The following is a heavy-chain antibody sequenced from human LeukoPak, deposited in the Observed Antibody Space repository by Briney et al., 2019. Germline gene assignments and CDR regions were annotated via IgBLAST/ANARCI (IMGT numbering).Heavy chain of an antibody. CDR1: GFTFISYA. D-gene: IGHD5-12*01. Sequence: GGCLRLSCAASGFTFISYAMSWVRPAPGGGREWVSTIIGSVGSTHYADSVRGGFTISRGNSKNTLYLQMNSLRAEYTAQYNCVTGSGYSGYVYFDYWGQGSLVTVSS. CDR2: IIGSVGST. V-gene: IGHV3-23*01. CDR3: VTGSGYSGYVYFDY. J-gene: IGHJ4*02.